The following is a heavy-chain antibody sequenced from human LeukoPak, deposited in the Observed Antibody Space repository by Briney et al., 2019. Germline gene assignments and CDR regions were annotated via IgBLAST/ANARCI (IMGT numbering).Heavy chain of an antibody. Sequence: SETLSLTCTVSGGSMSSSRYYWGWIRQPPGKGLEWIGNIYYSGITYYNPSLKSRVTISVDTSKNQFSLKLSSVTAADTAVYYCARGGVGNIVVVPAAPSYYFDYWGQGTLVTVSS. CDR1: GGSMSSSRYY. V-gene: IGHV4-39*01. D-gene: IGHD2-2*01. CDR2: IYYSGIT. CDR3: ARGGVGNIVVVPAAPSYYFDY. J-gene: IGHJ4*02.